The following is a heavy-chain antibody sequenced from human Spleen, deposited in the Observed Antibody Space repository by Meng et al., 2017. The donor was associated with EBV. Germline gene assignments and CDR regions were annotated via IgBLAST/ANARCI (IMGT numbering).Heavy chain of an antibody. CDR2: INHRGSA. CDR3: SRSLGAAGPDY. Sequence: QVQPQQWGAGLLKPSETLSPTCAVDGGSFTTYYWTWIRQPPGKGLEWIGEINHRGSAHYNPSLKSRLTISVDTSKKQFSLKLSSVTAADTAVYYCSRSLGAAGPDYWGQGTLVTVSS. CDR1: GGSFTTYY. D-gene: IGHD6-13*01. J-gene: IGHJ4*02. V-gene: IGHV4-34*01.